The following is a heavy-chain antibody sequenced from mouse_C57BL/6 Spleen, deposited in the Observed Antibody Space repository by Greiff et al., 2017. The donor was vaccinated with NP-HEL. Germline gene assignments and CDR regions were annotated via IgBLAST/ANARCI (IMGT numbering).Heavy chain of an antibody. CDR3: AIYYDYGIYAMDY. J-gene: IGHJ4*01. Sequence: QVQLKQPGAELVRPGSSVKLSCKASGYTFTSYWMHWVKQRPIQGLEWIGNIDPSDSETHYNQKFKDKATLTVDKSSSTAYMQLSSLTSEDSAVYYCAIYYDYGIYAMDYWGQGTSVTVSS. D-gene: IGHD2-4*01. CDR1: GYTFTSYW. V-gene: IGHV1-52*01. CDR2: IDPSDSET.